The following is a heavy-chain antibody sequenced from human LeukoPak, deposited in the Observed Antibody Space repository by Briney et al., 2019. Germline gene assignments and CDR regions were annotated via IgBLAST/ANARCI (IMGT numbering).Heavy chain of an antibody. V-gene: IGHV4-39*01. CDR1: GGSISSSRYS. CDR3: ARLRFDFWSGYTHPYFDY. CDR2: IYYSGTT. J-gene: IGHJ4*02. Sequence: PSETLSLTCTVSGGSISSSRYSWGWIRQPPGKGLEWIGSIYYSGTTYYNPSLKSRVTISVDTSRIQFSLKLSSAAATDTAVYFCARLRFDFWSGYTHPYFDYWGQGTLVTVSS. D-gene: IGHD3-3*01.